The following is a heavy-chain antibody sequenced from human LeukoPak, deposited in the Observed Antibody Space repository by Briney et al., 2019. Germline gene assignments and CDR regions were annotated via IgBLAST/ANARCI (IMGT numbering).Heavy chain of an antibody. D-gene: IGHD6-19*01. CDR3: AKDMLSSGWC. CDR2: ISYDGSNK. CDR1: GFTFSSYG. V-gene: IGHV3-30*18. Sequence: GGSLRLSCAASGFTFSSYGMHWVRQAPGKGLKWVAVISYDGSNKYYADSVKGRFTISRDNSKNTLYLQMNSLRAEDTAVYYCAKDMLSSGWCWGQGTLVTVSS. J-gene: IGHJ4*02.